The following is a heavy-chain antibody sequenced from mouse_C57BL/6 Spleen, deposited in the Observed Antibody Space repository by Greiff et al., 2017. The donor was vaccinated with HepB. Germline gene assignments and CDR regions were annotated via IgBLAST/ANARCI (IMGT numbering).Heavy chain of an antibody. CDR3: ATRNDDYAMDY. V-gene: IGHV1-85*01. Sequence: VQLQQSGPELVKPGASVKLSCKASGYTFTSYDINWVKQRPGQGLEWIGWIYPRDGSTEYNEKFKGKATLTVDTSSSTAYMELHSLTSEDSAVYFCATRNDDYAMDYWGQGTSVTVSS. D-gene: IGHD2-1*01. CDR2: IYPRDGST. J-gene: IGHJ4*01. CDR1: GYTFTSYD.